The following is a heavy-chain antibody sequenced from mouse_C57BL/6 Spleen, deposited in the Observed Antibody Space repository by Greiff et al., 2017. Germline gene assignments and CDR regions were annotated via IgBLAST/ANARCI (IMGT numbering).Heavy chain of an antibody. CDR1: GYSITSGYY. V-gene: IGHV3-6*01. CDR3: ARGDTAMDY. J-gene: IGHJ4*01. Sequence: VQLQQSGPGLVKPSQSLSLTCSVTGYSITSGYYWNWIRQFPGNKLEWMGYISYDGSNNYNPSLKNRISITRDTSKNQFFLKLNSVTTEDTATYYCARGDTAMDYWGQGTSVTVSS. CDR2: ISYDGSN.